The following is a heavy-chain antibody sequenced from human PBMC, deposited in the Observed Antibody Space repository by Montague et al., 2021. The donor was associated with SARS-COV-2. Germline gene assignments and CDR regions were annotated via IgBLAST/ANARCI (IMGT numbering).Heavy chain of an antibody. Sequence: SETLSLTCTLSGGSAAGHHWHRIHQSPGKRPEWIGYVYYNGDTKYNPSLQSRVTISIDTSENQFSLRLNSVTAADTAVYFCARGWAFDPWGQGRLVTVSS. CDR1: GGSAAGHH. CDR3: ARGWAFDP. D-gene: IGHD6-19*01. J-gene: IGHJ3*01. V-gene: IGHV4-59*08. CDR2: VYYNGDT.